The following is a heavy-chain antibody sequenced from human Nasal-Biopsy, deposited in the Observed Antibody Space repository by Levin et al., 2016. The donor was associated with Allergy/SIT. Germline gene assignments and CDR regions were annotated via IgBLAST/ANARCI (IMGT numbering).Heavy chain of an antibody. J-gene: IGHJ4*02. CDR2: ISTNNGHT. D-gene: IGHD5-18*01. V-gene: IGHV1-18*01. CDR1: GYSFTTYG. CDR3: ARDTAMLTLGDY. Sequence: ASVKVSCKASGYSFTTYGISWVRQAPGQGLEWMGWISTNNGHTDYAQKLQGRLTMTTDTSTSTAYMELRSLTSDDTAIYYCARDTAMLTLGDYWGQGTLVTVSS.